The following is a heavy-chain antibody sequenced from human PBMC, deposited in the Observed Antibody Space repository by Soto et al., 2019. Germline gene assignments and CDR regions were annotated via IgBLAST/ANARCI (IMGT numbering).Heavy chain of an antibody. V-gene: IGHV4-59*08. J-gene: IGHJ4*02. CDR1: GGSIRSYY. CDR3: ARASYDSSTYYLDY. Sequence: SETLSLTCTVSGGSIRSYYWSWIRQPPGKGLEWIGYIYYSGSTYYNPSLKSRVTISVDTSNNQFSLKLSSVTAADTAVYYCARASYDSSTYYLDYWGQGTLVTVSS. D-gene: IGHD3-22*01. CDR2: IYYSGST.